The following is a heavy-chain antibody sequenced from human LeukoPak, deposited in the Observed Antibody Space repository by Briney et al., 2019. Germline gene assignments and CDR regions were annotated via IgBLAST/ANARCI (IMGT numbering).Heavy chain of an antibody. CDR3: ARCPYDSTGYYSVPSHLDY. CDR2: IKQDGSAK. D-gene: IGHD3-22*01. Sequence: GGSLRLSCAASGFTFSTYWMTWVRQAPGKGLEWVANIKQDGSAKYYVDSLRGRFSISRDNVKNLLFLQMNSLSAEDTAVYYCARCPYDSTGYYSVPSHLDYWGQGTLVTVSS. V-gene: IGHV3-7*01. J-gene: IGHJ4*02. CDR1: GFTFSTYW.